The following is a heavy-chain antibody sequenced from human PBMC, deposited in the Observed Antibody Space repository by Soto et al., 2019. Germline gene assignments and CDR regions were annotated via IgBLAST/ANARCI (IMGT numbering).Heavy chain of an antibody. CDR3: ASSQGDY. D-gene: IGHD6-6*01. V-gene: IGHV3-43*01. CDR1: GFTFDDHT. Sequence: EVYLVESGGAVVQPGGSLRLSCAASGFTFDDHTMYWVRQVSGKGLEWVSLISWDGETTYYADSVKGRFTISRVNSKNSLYLQLYALTTEDSGLYYCASSQGDYWGQGTLVTVAS. J-gene: IGHJ4*02. CDR2: ISWDGETT.